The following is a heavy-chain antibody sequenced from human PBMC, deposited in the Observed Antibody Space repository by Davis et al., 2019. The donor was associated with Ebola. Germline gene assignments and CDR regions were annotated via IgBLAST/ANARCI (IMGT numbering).Heavy chain of an antibody. CDR1: GGSVSSGTYY. D-gene: IGHD4-23*01. CDR2: IFYTGTT. CDR3: ARGILARWGFDY. J-gene: IGHJ4*02. Sequence: SETLSLTCTVSGGSVSSGTYYWNWIRQPPGKGLEWIGYIFYTGTTSYNPSLKSRVIISSDTSKNQFSLKLSSVTAADTAVYYCARGILARWGFDYWGQGTLVTVSS. V-gene: IGHV4-61*01.